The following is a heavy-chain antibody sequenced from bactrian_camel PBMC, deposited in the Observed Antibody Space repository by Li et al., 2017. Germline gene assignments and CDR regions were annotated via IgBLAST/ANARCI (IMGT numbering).Heavy chain of an antibody. Sequence: HVQLVESGGGLVQPGVSLRLSCGASGFTFSTYSMFWIRQAPGKGPEWVSSVYTGGGSTYYADSVKGRFTISKDNAKNTLYLRMNSLKPEDTAVYYCAADISLSVSFGYWGQGTQVTVS. J-gene: IGHJ6*01. CDR2: VYTGGGST. CDR3: AADISLSVSFGY. V-gene: IGHV3S1*01. CDR1: GFTFSTYS.